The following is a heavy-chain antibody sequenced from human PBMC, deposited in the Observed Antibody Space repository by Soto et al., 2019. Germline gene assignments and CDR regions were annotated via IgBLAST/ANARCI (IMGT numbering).Heavy chain of an antibody. V-gene: IGHV3-7*01. CDR2: INRGSSGT. CDR3: ATLDTAEIQTAAY. D-gene: IGHD5-18*01. J-gene: IGHJ4*02. Sequence: EVQLVESGGDLVQPGGSLRLSCAGSGFIFSAYCMSWVRHGPGKGLEWVAMINRGSSGTHYVDSVKGRFTISRDNAKNSLYLQMNSLRVEDTAVYYGATLDTAEIQTAAYWGQGTLVTVSS. CDR1: GFIFSAYC.